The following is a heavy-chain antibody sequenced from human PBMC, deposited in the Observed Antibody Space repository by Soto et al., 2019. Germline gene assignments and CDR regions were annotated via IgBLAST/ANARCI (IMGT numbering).Heavy chain of an antibody. CDR1: GHTFSTHA. CDR2: INTGNGNT. CDR3: ARSLDY. J-gene: IGHJ4*02. Sequence: ASVKVSCKASGHTFSTHAIHWVRQAPGQRLEWMGWINTGNGNTKYSQKFQGRVTITRDTSANTAYMELSSLRSEDTAVYYCARSLDYWGQGTLVTVSS. V-gene: IGHV1-3*04.